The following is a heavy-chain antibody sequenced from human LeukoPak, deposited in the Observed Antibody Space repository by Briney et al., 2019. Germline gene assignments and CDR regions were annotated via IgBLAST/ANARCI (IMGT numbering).Heavy chain of an antibody. D-gene: IGHD4-17*01. J-gene: IGHJ4*02. CDR1: GFTFSSYG. CDR2: ISYDGSNK. V-gene: IGHV3-30*18. Sequence: GGSLRLSCAASGFTFSSYGMHWVRQAPGKGLEWVAVISYDGSNKYYADSVKGRFTISRDNSKNTLYLQMNSLRAEDTAVYYCAKDYGPLSSYWGQGTLVTVSS. CDR3: AKDYGPLSSY.